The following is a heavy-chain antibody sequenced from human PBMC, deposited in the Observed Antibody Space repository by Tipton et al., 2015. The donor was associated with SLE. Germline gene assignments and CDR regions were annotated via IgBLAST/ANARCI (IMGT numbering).Heavy chain of an antibody. CDR3: ARGAEEIVWLRESMKVAFHI. V-gene: IGHV4-31*03. J-gene: IGHJ3*02. Sequence: TLSLTCSVSGDSISSGGYYWSWIRQHPGKGLEWIGYIYYSGSTDYNPSLKSRVIISVDTSKNQFSLKLSSVTAADTAVYYCARGAEEIVWLRESMKVAFHIWGQGTMLTVSS. CDR1: GDSISSGGYY. CDR2: IYYSGST. D-gene: IGHD3-10*01.